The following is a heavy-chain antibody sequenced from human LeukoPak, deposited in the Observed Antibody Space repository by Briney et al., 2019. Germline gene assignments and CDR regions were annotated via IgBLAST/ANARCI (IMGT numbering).Heavy chain of an antibody. CDR3: VSTIVVVTALDY. J-gene: IGHJ4*02. CDR2: ISSNGGST. D-gene: IGHD2-21*02. Sequence: GGSLRLSCAASGFTFSSYAMHWVRQAPGKGLEYVSAISSNGGSTYYANSVKGRFTISRDNSKNTLYLQMNSLRVEDTAVYYCVSTIVVVTALDYWGQGTVVTVSS. V-gene: IGHV3-64*01. CDR1: GFTFSSYA.